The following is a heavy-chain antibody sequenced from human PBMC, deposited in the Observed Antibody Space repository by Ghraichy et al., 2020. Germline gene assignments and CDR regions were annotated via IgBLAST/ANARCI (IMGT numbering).Heavy chain of an antibody. Sequence: SETLSLTCTVSGGSISSYYWSWIRQPPGKGLEWIGYIYYSGSTNYNPSLKSRVTISVDTSKNQFSLKLSSGTAAETAVYYCARRKLWLSGDWFDPWGQGTLVTVSS. D-gene: IGHD5-18*01. J-gene: IGHJ5*02. CDR1: GGSISSYY. CDR3: ARRKLWLSGDWFDP. V-gene: IGHV4-59*08. CDR2: IYYSGST.